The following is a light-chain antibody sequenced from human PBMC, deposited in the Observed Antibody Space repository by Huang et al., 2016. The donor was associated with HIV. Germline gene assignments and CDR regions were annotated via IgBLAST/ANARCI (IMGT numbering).Light chain of an antibody. CDR1: QSLLHTDAKTY. CDR3: MQTIQPAT. J-gene: IGKJ1*01. CDR2: EGS. V-gene: IGKV2D-29*02. Sequence: DIVLTQTPLSLSVTPGQPASISCKSSQSLLHTDAKTYLYWYVQRPGQSPQLLLYEGSNRLSGVPDRFSGSGSGTDFTLNSSRVEAEDAGVYSCMQTIQPATFGQGTKVEIK.